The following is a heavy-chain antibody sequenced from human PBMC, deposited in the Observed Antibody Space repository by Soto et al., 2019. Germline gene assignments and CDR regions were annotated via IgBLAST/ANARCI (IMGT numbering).Heavy chain of an antibody. CDR1: GYSFSSYW. Sequence: EVQLVQSGAEVKKPGESLRISCKGSGYSFSSYWISWVRQMPGKGLEWMGRIDPSDSYTNYSPSFQGHVTISADKSISAAYLQWSSLKASDTAMYYCARHDSGYDLSYYYGMDVWGQGTTVTVSS. CDR3: ARHDSGYDLSYYYGMDV. J-gene: IGHJ6*02. CDR2: IDPSDSYT. V-gene: IGHV5-10-1*01. D-gene: IGHD5-12*01.